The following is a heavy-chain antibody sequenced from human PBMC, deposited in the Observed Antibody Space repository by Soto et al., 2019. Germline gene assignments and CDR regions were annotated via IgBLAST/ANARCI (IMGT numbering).Heavy chain of an antibody. CDR3: ARDLPAHYDILTGFDL. D-gene: IGHD3-9*01. CDR1: GFTFSGYS. Sequence: GGSLRLSCAASGFTFSGYSMNWVRQAPGKGLEWVSRINSDGSSTSYADSVKGRFTISRDNAKNTLYLQMNSLRAEDTAVYYCARDLPAHYDILTGFDLWGQGTLVTVSS. CDR2: INSDGSST. V-gene: IGHV3-74*01. J-gene: IGHJ5*02.